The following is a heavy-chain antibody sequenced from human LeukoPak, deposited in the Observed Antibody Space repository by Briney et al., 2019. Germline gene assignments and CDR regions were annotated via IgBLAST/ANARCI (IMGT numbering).Heavy chain of an antibody. Sequence: GGSLRLSCAASGFTFSSYGMSWVRQAPGKGLEWVSAISGSGGSTYYADSVKGRFTISRDNSKNTLYLQMNSLRAEDTAVYYCAKEGGYYDSSGYYYLWYFDYWGQGTLVTVSS. J-gene: IGHJ4*02. CDR1: GFTFSSYG. CDR3: AKEGGYYDSSGYYYLWYFDY. D-gene: IGHD3-22*01. V-gene: IGHV3-23*01. CDR2: ISGSGGST.